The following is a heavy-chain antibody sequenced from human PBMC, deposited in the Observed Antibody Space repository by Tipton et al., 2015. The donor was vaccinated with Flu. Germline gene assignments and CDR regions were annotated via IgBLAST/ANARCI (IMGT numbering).Heavy chain of an antibody. CDR2: ISSSGSTI. Sequence: QLVQSGGGLVQPGGSLRLSCAASGFTFSSYEMNWVRQAPGKGLEWVSYISSSGSTIYYADSVKGRFTISRDNAKNSLYLQMNSLRAEDTAVYYCARVRYYYGSGSYPDYWGQGTLVTVSS. V-gene: IGHV3-48*03. CDR3: ARVRYYYGSGSYPDY. CDR1: GFTFSSYE. D-gene: IGHD3-10*01. J-gene: IGHJ4*02.